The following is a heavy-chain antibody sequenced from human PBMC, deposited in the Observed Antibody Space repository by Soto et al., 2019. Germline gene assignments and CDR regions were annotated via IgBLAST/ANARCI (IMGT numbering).Heavy chain of an antibody. Sequence: VPVEESGGGLVLPGGSLRLSCTVSADSEFSFSDQYLDWVRQAPGKGLEWVGRSRNRVNNLSTAYAASVQGRFTISRDESKITVYLPMHSLKTDDTAVYYCSRVDTSAKSPDYCGQGTLVTVSS. CDR1: EFSFSDQY. CDR2: SRNRVNNLST. V-gene: IGHV3-72*01. J-gene: IGHJ4*02. CDR3: SRVDTSAKSPDY. D-gene: IGHD2-15*01.